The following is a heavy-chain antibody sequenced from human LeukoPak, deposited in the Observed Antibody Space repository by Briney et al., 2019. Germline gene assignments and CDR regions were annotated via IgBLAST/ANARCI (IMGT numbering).Heavy chain of an antibody. CDR1: GGSIYSSNW. Sequence: PSETLSLTCTLSGGSIYSSNWWAWVRQPPGKGLEWIGRIYTSGSTNYNPSLKSRVTMSVDTSKNQFSLKLSSVTAADTAVYYCARAAPPHWFDPWGQGTLVTVSS. V-gene: IGHV4-4*02. CDR3: ARAAPPHWFDP. J-gene: IGHJ5*02. D-gene: IGHD6-6*01. CDR2: IYTSGST.